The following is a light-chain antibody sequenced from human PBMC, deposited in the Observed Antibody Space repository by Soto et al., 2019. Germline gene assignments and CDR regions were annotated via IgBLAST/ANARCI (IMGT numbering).Light chain of an antibody. CDR3: SSYTTNSTRV. CDR2: EVS. V-gene: IGLV2-14*01. Sequence: QSALTQPASVSGSPGQSITISCTGTSGDLGAYNYVSWYQQHPGKAPKLMIYEVSNRPSGVSNRFSGSKSGNAASLTISGLQAEDEADYYCSSYTTNSTRVFGGGTKLTVL. CDR1: SGDLGAYNY. J-gene: IGLJ3*02.